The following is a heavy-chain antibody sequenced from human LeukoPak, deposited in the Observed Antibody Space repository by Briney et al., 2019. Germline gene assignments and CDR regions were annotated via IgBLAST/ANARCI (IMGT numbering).Heavy chain of an antibody. V-gene: IGHV1-24*01. CDR1: GYTLTELS. CDR2: FDPEDGET. CDR3: ATENLVAARPEGWFDP. Sequence: ASVKVSCKVSGYTLTELSMHWVRQAPGKGLEWMGGFDPEDGETIYAQKFQGRVTMTEDTSTDTAYMELSSLRSEDTAVYYCATENLVAARPEGWFDPWGQGTLVTVSS. D-gene: IGHD6-6*01. J-gene: IGHJ5*02.